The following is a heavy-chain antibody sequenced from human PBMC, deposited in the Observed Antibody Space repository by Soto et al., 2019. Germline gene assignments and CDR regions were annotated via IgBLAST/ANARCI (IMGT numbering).Heavy chain of an antibody. CDR3: ARVEAQWLVHWYFDL. V-gene: IGHV3-30-3*01. Sequence: VAVISYGGSDKYYADSVKGRFTISRDNSKNTVFLQIDSLRPEDTAVYYCARVEAQWLVHWYFDLWGRGTLVTVSS. J-gene: IGHJ2*01. CDR2: ISYGGSDK. D-gene: IGHD6-19*01.